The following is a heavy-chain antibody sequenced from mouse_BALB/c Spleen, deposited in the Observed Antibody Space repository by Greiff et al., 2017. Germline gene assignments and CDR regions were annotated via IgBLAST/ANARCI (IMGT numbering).Heavy chain of an antibody. CDR3: ARPGSSPYWYFDV. Sequence: EVQLMHSGGGLVQPGGSLKLSCAASGFTFSSYGMSWVRQTPDKRLELVATITSNGGSTYYPDSVKGRFTIARDNAKNTLYLQMSSLKSEDTAMYDCARPGSSPYWYFDVWGAGTTVTVSA. D-gene: IGHD1-1*01. V-gene: IGHV5-6-3*01. J-gene: IGHJ1*01. CDR2: ITSNGGST. CDR1: GFTFSSYG.